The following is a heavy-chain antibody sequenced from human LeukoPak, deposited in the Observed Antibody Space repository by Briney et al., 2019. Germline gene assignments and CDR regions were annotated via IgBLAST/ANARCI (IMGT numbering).Heavy chain of an antibody. D-gene: IGHD6-19*01. CDR3: ARPYGYSSGWYRLDY. CDR2: IKQDGSEK. J-gene: IGHJ4*02. CDR1: GFSLSLYW. Sequence: GGSLRLSCVASGFSLSLYWVTWVRQAPGRGLEWVGNIKQDGSEKNYVDSVEGRFTIFRDNAKNSLYLQMNSLTAEDTAVYYCARPYGYSSGWYRLDYWGQGTLVTVSS. V-gene: IGHV3-7*01.